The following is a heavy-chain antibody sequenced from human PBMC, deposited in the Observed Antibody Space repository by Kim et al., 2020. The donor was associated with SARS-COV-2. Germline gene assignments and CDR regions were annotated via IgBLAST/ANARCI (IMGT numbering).Heavy chain of an antibody. J-gene: IGHJ2*01. CDR2: INGGGDRT. CDR3: GKDMISRTWNENLQH. CDR1: GFTFSTSA. D-gene: IGHD1-1*01. V-gene: IGHV3-23*01. Sequence: GGSLRLSCVGSGFTFSTSAMTWVRQAPGKGLECVSAINGGGDRTDYADSVTGRFTISRDNSKNTGYLQMNSLRADDTAVYYFGKDMISRTWNENLQHRGR.